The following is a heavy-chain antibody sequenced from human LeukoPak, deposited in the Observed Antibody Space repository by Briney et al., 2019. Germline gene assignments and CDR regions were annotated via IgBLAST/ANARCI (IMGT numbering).Heavy chain of an antibody. V-gene: IGHV3-21*01. D-gene: IGHD3-22*01. J-gene: IGHJ3*01. CDR3: ARTLYASSGYRRNVFDV. CDR1: GFTFSDYS. CDR2: ITSGSSFI. Sequence: GGSLRLSCSASGFTFSDYSVNWVRQAPGKGLEWVSSITSGSSFIYYADSVKGRFTISRDNARNSLYLQMNSLRADDTAIYYCARTLYASSGYRRNVFDVWGQGTMVIVSS.